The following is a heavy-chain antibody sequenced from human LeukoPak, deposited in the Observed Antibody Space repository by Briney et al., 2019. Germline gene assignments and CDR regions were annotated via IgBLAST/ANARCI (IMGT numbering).Heavy chain of an antibody. CDR1: GGSIISGDSY. V-gene: IGHV4-31*03. CDR3: ARDVNQWLHHHFDY. D-gene: IGHD5-12*01. CDR2: MYNTGSQ. J-gene: IGHJ4*02. Sequence: SETLSLTCTVSGGSIISGDSYWSWTRQPPERGLEWIRYMYNTGSQYNNPSLASRVAISPDTSKNEFSLRLSAVTAADTAVYYCARDVNQWLHHHFDYWGQGILVTVSS.